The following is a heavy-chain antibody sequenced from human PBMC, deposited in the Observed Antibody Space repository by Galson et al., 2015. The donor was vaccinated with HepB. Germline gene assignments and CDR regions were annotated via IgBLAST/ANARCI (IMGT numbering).Heavy chain of an antibody. Sequence: SLRLSCAASGFTFSSYGMHWVRQAPGKGLEWVAVISYDGSNKYYADSVKGRFTISRDNSKNTLYLQMNSLRAEDTAVYYCAKRSRLAVAGTALDYWGQGTLVTVSS. CDR2: ISYDGSNK. CDR3: AKRSRLAVAGTALDY. V-gene: IGHV3-30*18. CDR1: GFTFSSYG. J-gene: IGHJ4*02. D-gene: IGHD6-19*01.